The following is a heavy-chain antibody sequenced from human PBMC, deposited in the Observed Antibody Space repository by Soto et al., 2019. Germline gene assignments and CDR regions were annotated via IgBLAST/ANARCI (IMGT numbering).Heavy chain of an antibody. J-gene: IGHJ6*02. CDR3: ARVPIGYSYVTNYYGMDV. V-gene: IGHV1-69*06. D-gene: IGHD5-18*01. Sequence: QVQLVQSGAEVKKPGSSVKVSCEASGGTFSSYALSWVRQVPGQGLEWMGGIIPIFGTANYAQKFQGRVTITADKSRTTAYMELNRLRSEDTAVYYCARVPIGYSYVTNYYGMDVWGPGTTVTVPS. CDR2: IIPIFGTA. CDR1: GGTFSSYA.